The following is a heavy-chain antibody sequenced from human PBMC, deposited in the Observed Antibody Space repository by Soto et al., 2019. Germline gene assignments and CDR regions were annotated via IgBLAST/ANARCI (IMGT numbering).Heavy chain of an antibody. CDR2: INPNSGGT. CDR3: ARDYYYGMDV. CDR1: GYTFTGDY. Sequence: SPLKGSCKASGYTFTGDYIRWVRQAPGQGLEWMGWINPNSGGTNYAQKFQGWVTMTRDTSISTAYMELSRLRSDDTAVYYCARDYYYGMDVWGQGTTVTVSS. J-gene: IGHJ6*02. V-gene: IGHV1-2*04.